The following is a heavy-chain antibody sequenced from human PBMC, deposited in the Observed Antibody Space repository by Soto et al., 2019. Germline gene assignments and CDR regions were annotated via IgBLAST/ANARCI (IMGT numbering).Heavy chain of an antibody. J-gene: IGHJ4*02. V-gene: IGHV1-3*01. CDR2: INAGNGNT. CDR3: ARSAVVLLWFGELNFDY. D-gene: IGHD3-10*01. CDR1: GYTFTSYA. Sequence: VASVKVSCKASGYTFTSYAMHWVRQAPGQRLEWMGWINAGNGNTKYSQKFQGRVTITRDTSASTAYMELSSLRSEDTAVYYCARSAVVLLWFGELNFDYWGQGTLVTVPQ.